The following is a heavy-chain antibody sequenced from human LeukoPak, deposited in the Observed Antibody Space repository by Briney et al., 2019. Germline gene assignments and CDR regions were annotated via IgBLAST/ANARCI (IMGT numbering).Heavy chain of an antibody. D-gene: IGHD6-13*01. CDR3: ARVAGPYSSSWYGWFDP. Sequence: ASVKVSCKASGGTFSSYAISWVRQAPGQGLEWMGWINPNSGGTNYAQKFQGRVTMTRDTSISTAYMELSRLRSDDTAVYYCARVAGPYSSSWYGWFDPWGQGTLVTVSS. CDR1: GGTFSSYA. V-gene: IGHV1-2*02. J-gene: IGHJ5*02. CDR2: INPNSGGT.